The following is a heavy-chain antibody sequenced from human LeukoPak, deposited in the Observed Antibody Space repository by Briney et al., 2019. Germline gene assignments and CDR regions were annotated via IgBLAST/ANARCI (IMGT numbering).Heavy chain of an antibody. J-gene: IGHJ4*02. D-gene: IGHD2-15*01. CDR3: ARWRRYCSGGSCPTASFDY. CDR1: GGSISSGTYY. CDR2: INHSGST. V-gene: IGHV4-39*07. Sequence: SETLSLTCTVSGGSISSGTYYWSWIRQHPGKGLEWIGEINHSGSTNYNPSLKSRVTISVDTSKNQFSLKLSSVTAADTAVYYCARWRRYCSGGSCPTASFDYWGQGTLVTVSS.